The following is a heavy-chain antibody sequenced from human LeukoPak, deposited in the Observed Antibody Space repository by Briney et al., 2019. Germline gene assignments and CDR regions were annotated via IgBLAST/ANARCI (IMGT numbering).Heavy chain of an antibody. Sequence: KASATLSLICSVSGGSISSSSYYWAWLRQPRGKGLEWNERIYYIGITYSHRSLKSRVTISVDTSNNQFSLKLSSVTAADTAVYYCASFYCSGGSCYQYYYYYSYTDVCGKGTPVT. J-gene: IGHJ6*03. CDR3: ASFYCSGGSCYQYYYYYSYTDV. CDR2: IYYIGIT. V-gene: IGHV4-39*01. CDR1: GGSISSSSYY. D-gene: IGHD2-15*01.